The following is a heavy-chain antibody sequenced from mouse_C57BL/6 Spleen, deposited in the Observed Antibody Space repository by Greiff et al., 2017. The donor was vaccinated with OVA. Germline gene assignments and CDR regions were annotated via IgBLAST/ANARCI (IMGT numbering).Heavy chain of an antibody. CDR2: ISSGGSYT. V-gene: IGHV5-6*01. D-gene: IGHD1-1*01. J-gene: IGHJ3*01. CDR3: ARDEAYYGSSSWFAY. CDR1: GFTFSSYG. Sequence: EVKLMESGGDLVKPGGSLKLSCAASGFTFSSYGMSWVRQTPDKRLEWVATISSGGSYTYYPDSVKGRFTISRDNAKNTLYLQMRSLKSEDTAMYYGARDEAYYGSSSWFAYWGQGTLVTVSA.